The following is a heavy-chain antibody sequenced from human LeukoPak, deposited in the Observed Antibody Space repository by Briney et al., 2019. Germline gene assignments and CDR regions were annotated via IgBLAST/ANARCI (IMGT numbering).Heavy chain of an antibody. Sequence: GGSLRLSCAASGFTFSTYAMRWVRQAPGKGMEWVSSISGSDGSTYYADSVKGRFTISRDNSKNTLYLQMNSLRAEDTAVYYCAKGESHPKYYFDYWGQGTLVTVSS. CDR3: AKGESHPKYYFDY. D-gene: IGHD3-10*01. CDR2: ISGSDGST. CDR1: GFTFSTYA. V-gene: IGHV3-23*01. J-gene: IGHJ4*02.